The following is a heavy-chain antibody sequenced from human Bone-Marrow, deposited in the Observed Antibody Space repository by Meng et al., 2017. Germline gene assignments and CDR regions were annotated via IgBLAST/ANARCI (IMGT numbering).Heavy chain of an antibody. CDR3: TTGPPHLDSSSWYEGDY. V-gene: IGHV3-15*01. D-gene: IGHD6-13*01. Sequence: GESLKISCAASGFTFSNAWMSWVRQAPGKGLEWVGRIKSKTDGGTTDYAAPVKGRFTISRDDSKNTLYLQMNSLKTEDTAVYYCTTGPPHLDSSSWYEGDYWGQGTLVTVSS. CDR2: IKSKTDGGTT. J-gene: IGHJ4*02. CDR1: GFTFSNAW.